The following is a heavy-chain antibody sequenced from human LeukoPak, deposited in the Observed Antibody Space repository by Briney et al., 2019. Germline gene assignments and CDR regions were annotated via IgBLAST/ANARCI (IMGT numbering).Heavy chain of an antibody. J-gene: IGHJ4*02. CDR3: ARDHEGDCSGDNCYLTPFDY. V-gene: IGHV3-48*03. Sequence: PGGSLRLPCAASVFTFRIFQEICPRDAPEKALVGLSYISSCDGTTYYADSVKGRFTISRDKAKNTLYLQMNSLRAEDTAVYYCARDHEGDCSGDNCYLTPFDYCGEGTLVTVSS. D-gene: IGHD2-15*01. CDR1: VFTFRIFQ. CDR2: ISSCDGTT.